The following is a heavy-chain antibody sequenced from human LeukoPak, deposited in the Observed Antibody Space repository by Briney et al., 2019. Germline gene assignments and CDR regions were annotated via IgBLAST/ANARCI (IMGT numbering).Heavy chain of an antibody. CDR3: AKNSGYDLSGMDV. CDR2: ISYDGSNK. J-gene: IGHJ6*02. CDR1: GFTFSSYG. D-gene: IGHD5-12*01. V-gene: IGHV3-30*18. Sequence: GGSLRLSCAASGFTFSSYGMHRVRQAPGKGLEWVAVISYDGSNKYYADSVKGRFTISRDNSKNTLYLQMNSLRAEDTAVYYCAKNSGYDLSGMDVWGQGTTVTVSS.